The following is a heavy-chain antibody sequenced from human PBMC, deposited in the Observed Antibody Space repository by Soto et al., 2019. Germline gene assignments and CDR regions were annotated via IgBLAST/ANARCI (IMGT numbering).Heavy chain of an antibody. V-gene: IGHV3-33*01. CDR1: GFTFSGHA. Sequence: QVQVVESGGGVVQPGRSLRLSCTASGFTFSGHAMHWVRQPPGKGLEWVAQIWYDGSNKYYADSVKGRFTISRDNSKNTLYGQMDSLRVEDTAGYYWARGGQALAPYALDGWGQGTSVTVSS. CDR2: IWYDGSNK. J-gene: IGHJ6*02. D-gene: IGHD1-26*01. CDR3: ARGGQALAPYALDG.